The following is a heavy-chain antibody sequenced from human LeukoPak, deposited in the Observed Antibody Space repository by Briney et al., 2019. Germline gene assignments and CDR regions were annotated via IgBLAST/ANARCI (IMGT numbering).Heavy chain of an antibody. Sequence: SVKVSCKGSGGTFNSYAISWVRQAPGQGGEWMGGIIPIFGTANYAQKFQGRVTITTGEFTSTAYMELSSLRSEDTAVYYCASRAYCGGDCYWRGAFDIWGQGTMVTVSS. J-gene: IGHJ3*02. D-gene: IGHD2-21*02. CDR3: ASRAYCGGDCYWRGAFDI. CDR2: IIPIFGTA. V-gene: IGHV1-69*05. CDR1: GGTFNSYA.